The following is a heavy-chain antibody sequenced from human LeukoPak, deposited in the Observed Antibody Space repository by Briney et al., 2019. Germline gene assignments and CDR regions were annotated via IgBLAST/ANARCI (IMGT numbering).Heavy chain of an antibody. CDR3: ARAPYGVVTHDAFDI. J-gene: IGHJ3*02. Sequence: GASVEVSCKASGYTFTGYYMHWVRQAPGQGHEWMGWVNPNSGGTNYAQKFQGRVTMTRDTSISTAYMELSRLRSDDTAVYYCARAPYGVVTHDAFDIWGQGTMVTVSS. CDR1: GYTFTGYY. D-gene: IGHD4-23*01. CDR2: VNPNSGGT. V-gene: IGHV1-2*02.